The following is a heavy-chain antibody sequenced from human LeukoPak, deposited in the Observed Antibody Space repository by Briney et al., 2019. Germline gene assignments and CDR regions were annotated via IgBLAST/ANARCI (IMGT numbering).Heavy chain of an antibody. D-gene: IGHD6-6*01. J-gene: IGHJ4*02. CDR3: ARPDKAAQYGPFDY. Sequence: LGSSVKVSCKASGGTFTNYAISWVRQAPGQGLEWMGGIIPMYGTPSYAQNFQGKVTITTDESTSTSYLELNSLRSEDTAVYHCARPDKAAQYGPFDYWVQGTLVIVCS. CDR1: GGTFTNYA. CDR2: IIPMYGTP. V-gene: IGHV1-69*05.